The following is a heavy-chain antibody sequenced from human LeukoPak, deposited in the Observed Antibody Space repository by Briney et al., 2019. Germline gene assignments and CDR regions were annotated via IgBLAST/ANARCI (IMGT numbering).Heavy chain of an antibody. Sequence: SETLSLTCTASGGSLRTYYWTWVRQAAGRGLEWIGRVYSTGSTNYNPSLKSRVTMSVDTSKGQFSVHLSSVTAADTAVDYCARIYGYAFDIWGQGTMVIVSA. J-gene: IGHJ3*02. CDR2: VYSTGST. V-gene: IGHV4-4*07. CDR1: GGSLRTYY. D-gene: IGHD5-18*01. CDR3: ARIYGYAFDI.